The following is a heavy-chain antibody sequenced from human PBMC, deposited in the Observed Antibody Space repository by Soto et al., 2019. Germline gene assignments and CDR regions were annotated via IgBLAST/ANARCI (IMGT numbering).Heavy chain of an antibody. J-gene: IGHJ4*02. Sequence: GGSLRLSCAASGFTFSNYNMNWVRQAPGKGLEWVSHIRGSSSSIYYADSVKGRFTISRDNAKNSLYLQMNSLRDEDTAVYYCARDGDSSSSSDFDYWGQGTLVTVSS. CDR3: ARDGDSSSSSDFDY. CDR1: GFTFSNYN. D-gene: IGHD6-6*01. V-gene: IGHV3-48*02. CDR2: IRGSSSSI.